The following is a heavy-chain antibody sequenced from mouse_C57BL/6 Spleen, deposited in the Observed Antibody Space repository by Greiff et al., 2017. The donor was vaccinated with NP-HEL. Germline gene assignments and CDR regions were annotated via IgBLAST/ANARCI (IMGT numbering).Heavy chain of an antibody. CDR1: GYTFTSYW. CDR3: GRSYDGDYYAMDY. J-gene: IGHJ4*01. Sequence: VQLQQSGAELVKPGASVKLSCKASGYTFTSYWMHWVKQRPGRGLEWIGRIDPNSGGTKYNEKFKSKATLTVDKPSSTAYMQLSSLTSEDSAVYYCGRSYDGDYYAMDYWGQGTSVTVSS. CDR2: IDPNSGGT. D-gene: IGHD2-12*01. V-gene: IGHV1-72*01.